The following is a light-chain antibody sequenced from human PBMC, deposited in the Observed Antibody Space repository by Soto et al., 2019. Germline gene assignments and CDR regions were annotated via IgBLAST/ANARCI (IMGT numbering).Light chain of an antibody. Sequence: VVLTQSPGTLSLSPGERATLSCRASQSLGRRYLAWYQQKPGQAPRLLIYDTSDRASDIPDRFSGSGSGTDFSLTISRLVPEDSAVYYCQHQGTFGGGTKVESK. V-gene: IGKV3-20*01. CDR2: DTS. CDR1: QSLGRRY. J-gene: IGKJ4*01. CDR3: QHQGT.